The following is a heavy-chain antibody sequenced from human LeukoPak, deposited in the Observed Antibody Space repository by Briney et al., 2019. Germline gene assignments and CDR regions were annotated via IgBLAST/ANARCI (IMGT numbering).Heavy chain of an antibody. J-gene: IGHJ2*01. CDR1: GFTFTDSA. Sequence: GGSLKLSCAASGFTFTDSAMHWVRQASGKGLEWVGRIRNKPNNYATAYAASVKGRFTISRDDSKNTAFLQMNSLETEDTAVYYCTRRPFGGNASPYWYFDLWGRGTLVTVSS. V-gene: IGHV3-73*01. CDR3: TRRPFGGNASPYWYFDL. D-gene: IGHD4-23*01. CDR2: IRNKPNNYAT.